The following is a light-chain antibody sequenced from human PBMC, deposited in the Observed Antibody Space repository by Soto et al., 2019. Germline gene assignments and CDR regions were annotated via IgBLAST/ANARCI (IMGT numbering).Light chain of an antibody. V-gene: IGKV3-15*01. J-gene: IGKJ1*01. CDR1: EGVGLK. Sequence: EIVMTQAPATLSVSPGERVTLSCRASEGVGLKLAWYQLKPGLPPRLLFYDASTRATGLPARFSGSGAGTEFTLSISSLQSEDFATYYCQHYSDSPTLGQGTKVDIK. CDR2: DAS. CDR3: QHYSDSPT.